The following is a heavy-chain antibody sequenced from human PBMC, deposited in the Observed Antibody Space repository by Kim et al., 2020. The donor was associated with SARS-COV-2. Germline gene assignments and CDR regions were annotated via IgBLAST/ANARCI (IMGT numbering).Heavy chain of an antibody. CDR2: IIPIFGTA. V-gene: IGHV1-69*13. Sequence: SVKVSCKASGGTFSSYAISWVRQAPGQGLEWMGGIIPIFGTANYAQKFQGRVTITADESTSTAYMELSSLRSEDTAVYYCATPYYYDSSGYQNLDYWGQGTLVTVSS. CDR1: GGTFSSYA. J-gene: IGHJ4*02. CDR3: ATPYYYDSSGYQNLDY. D-gene: IGHD3-22*01.